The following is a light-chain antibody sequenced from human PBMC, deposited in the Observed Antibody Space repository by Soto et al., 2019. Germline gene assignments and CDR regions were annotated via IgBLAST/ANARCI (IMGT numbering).Light chain of an antibody. Sequence: NSMLTQPHSVSESPGKTVTISCTRSSGSIAANYVQWYQQRPGSAPHTVIYEDNRRPSGVPDRFSGSIDSSSNSASLSISGLKTEDEADYYCQSYDGRDVVFGGGTKLTVL. CDR3: QSYDGRDVV. V-gene: IGLV6-57*04. CDR1: SGSIAANY. J-gene: IGLJ2*01. CDR2: EDN.